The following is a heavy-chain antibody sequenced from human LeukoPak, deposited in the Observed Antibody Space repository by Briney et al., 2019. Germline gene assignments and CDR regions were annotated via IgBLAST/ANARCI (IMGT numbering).Heavy chain of an antibody. CDR3: AKVLRDGYNYDAFDI. CDR1: GFTFSNYA. J-gene: IGHJ3*02. D-gene: IGHD5-24*01. V-gene: IGHV3-23*01. CDR2: ISDGGRST. Sequence: PGGSLRLSCAASGFTFSNYAMSWVRQAPGKGLEWVSTISDGGRSTYYKNSVEGRLTISRDNSKNTVYLQMNSLRAEDTAIYSCAKVLRDGYNYDAFDIWGQGTMVTVSS.